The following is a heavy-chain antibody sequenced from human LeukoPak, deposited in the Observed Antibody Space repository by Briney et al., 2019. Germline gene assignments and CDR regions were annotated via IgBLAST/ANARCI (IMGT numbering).Heavy chain of an antibody. CDR1: GFTFSSYA. CDR3: AKDKRWERTEGYFDY. V-gene: IGHV3-23*01. J-gene: IGHJ4*02. CDR2: ISGSGGST. Sequence: PGGSLRLSCAASGFTFSSYAMSWVRQAPGKGLEWVSAISGSGGSTYYADSVKGRFTTSRDNSKNTLYLQMNSLRAEDTAVYYCAKDKRWERTEGYFDYWGQGTLVTVSS. D-gene: IGHD1-26*01.